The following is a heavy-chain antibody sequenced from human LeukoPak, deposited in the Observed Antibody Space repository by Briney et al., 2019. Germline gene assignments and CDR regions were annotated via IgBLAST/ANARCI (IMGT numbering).Heavy chain of an antibody. CDR2: IWYDGSTK. D-gene: IGHD3-22*01. V-gene: IGHV3-33*01. Sequence: GGSLRLSCAASGFTFSRYGMHWVRQTPGKGLEWVAVIWYDGSTKYYVDSVKGRFTISRDDAKNTLFLQMNSLRAEDTAVFYCARDDGDRSGYHDAFDIWGQGTMVTVSS. CDR1: GFTFSRYG. CDR3: ARDDGDRSGYHDAFDI. J-gene: IGHJ3*02.